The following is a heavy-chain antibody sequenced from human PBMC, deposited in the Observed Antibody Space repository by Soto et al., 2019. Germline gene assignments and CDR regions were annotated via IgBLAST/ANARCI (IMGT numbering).Heavy chain of an antibody. J-gene: IGHJ4*02. D-gene: IGHD1-26*01. CDR2: IYWDDDK. Sequence: SGPTLVNPTQTLTLTCTFSGFSLSTSGVGVGWIRQPPGKALEWLALIYWDDDKRYSPSLKSRLTITKDTSKNQVVLTMTNMDPVDTATYYCAHGGSGSSKPPDSSYFDYWGQGTLVTVSS. CDR3: AHGGSGSSKPPDSSYFDY. V-gene: IGHV2-5*02. CDR1: GFSLSTSGVG.